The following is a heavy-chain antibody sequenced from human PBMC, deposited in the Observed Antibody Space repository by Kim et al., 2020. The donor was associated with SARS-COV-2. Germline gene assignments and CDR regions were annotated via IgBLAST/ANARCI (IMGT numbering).Heavy chain of an antibody. CDR3: NRLSTIPSGWYDAFDI. V-gene: IGHV3-73*01. CDR1: GFTFSGST. J-gene: IGHJ3*02. D-gene: IGHD6-19*01. CDR2: IRSKANSYAT. Sequence: GGSLRLSCAASGFTFSGSTMHWVRQAPGKGLEWVGRIRSKANSYATAYAASVKNRFTISRDDSKNTAYLQMNSLKNEDTAVYYCNRLSTIPSGWYDAFDIWGQGTMVTVSS.